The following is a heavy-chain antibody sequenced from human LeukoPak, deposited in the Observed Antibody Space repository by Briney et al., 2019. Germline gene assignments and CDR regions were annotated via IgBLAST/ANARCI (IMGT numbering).Heavy chain of an antibody. CDR3: ARGRDSSGWSVFDY. Sequence: SETLSLTCTVSGGSMSSYYWSWIRQPPGKGLEWIGYIYYSGSTKYNPSLKSRVTISVDTSKNQFPLKLSSVTAADTAVFYCARGRDSSGWSVFDYWGQGTLVTVSS. CDR2: IYYSGST. V-gene: IGHV4-59*01. J-gene: IGHJ4*02. D-gene: IGHD6-19*01. CDR1: GGSMSSYY.